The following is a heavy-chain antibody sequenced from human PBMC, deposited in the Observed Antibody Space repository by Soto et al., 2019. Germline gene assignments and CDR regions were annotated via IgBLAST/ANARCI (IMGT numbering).Heavy chain of an antibody. CDR1: GGTFSSYT. J-gene: IGHJ5*02. V-gene: IGHV1-69*08. CDR2: IIPILGIA. CDR3: ARDLRREGYCSSTSCFA. Sequence: QVQLVQSGAEVKKPGSSVKVSCKASGGTFSSYTISWVRQAPGQGLEWMGRIIPILGIANYAQKFQGRVTITADKSTSTAYMELSSLRSEDTAVYYCARDLRREGYCSSTSCFAWGQGTLVTVSS. D-gene: IGHD2-2*01.